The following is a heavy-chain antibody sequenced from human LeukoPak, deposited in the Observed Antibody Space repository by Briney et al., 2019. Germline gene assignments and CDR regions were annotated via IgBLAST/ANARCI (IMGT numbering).Heavy chain of an antibody. J-gene: IGHJ4*02. CDR2: INPSGGST. CDR1: GYTFTIYY. D-gene: IGHD3-22*01. Sequence: ASVKVSCKASGYTFTIYYLYWVRQAPGQGLEWMGVINPSGGSTTSAQKFQGRVTMTRDTSTSTVYLELRSLRSEDTAAYYCARGPGPADDGGGYCFDYWGQGTLVTVSS. CDR3: ARGPGPADDGGGYCFDY. V-gene: IGHV1-46*01.